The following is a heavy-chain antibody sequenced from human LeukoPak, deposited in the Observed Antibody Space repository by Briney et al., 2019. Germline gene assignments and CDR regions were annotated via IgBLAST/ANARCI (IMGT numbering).Heavy chain of an antibody. D-gene: IGHD3-22*01. CDR3: ARAVTYYYDSSVGFFDY. CDR2: INPNSGGT. V-gene: IGHV1-2*02. CDR1: EYTFTDYY. J-gene: IGHJ4*02. Sequence: EASVKVSCKASEYTFTDYYIHWVRQAPGQGLEWMGWINPNSGGTNYAQKFQGRVTMTRDTSISTAYMELSRLRSDDTAVYYCARAVTYYYDSSVGFFDYWGQGTLVTVSS.